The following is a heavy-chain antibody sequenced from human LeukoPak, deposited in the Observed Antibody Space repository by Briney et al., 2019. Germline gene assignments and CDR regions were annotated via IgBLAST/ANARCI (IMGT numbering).Heavy chain of an antibody. CDR1: RGSISSYY. V-gene: IGHV4-59*01. Sequence: SETLSLTCTVSRGSISSYYWSWIRQPPGKGLEWIGYIYYSGSTNYNPSLKGRVTISVDTSKNQFSLKLSSVTASDTAVYYCARGVVVITPDYYYYYGMDVWGQGTTVTVSS. D-gene: IGHD3-22*01. CDR3: ARGVVVITPDYYYYYGMDV. J-gene: IGHJ6*02. CDR2: IYYSGST.